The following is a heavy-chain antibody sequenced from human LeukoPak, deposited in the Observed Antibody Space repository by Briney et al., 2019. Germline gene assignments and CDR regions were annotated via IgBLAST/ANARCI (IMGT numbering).Heavy chain of an antibody. CDR2: IGSSGTTI. CDR3: ARADSTDGFDL. V-gene: IGHV3-11*04. D-gene: IGHD2-15*01. Sequence: GRSLRPSCAASGFTFSDHYMTWIRQAPGKGLEWVSYIGSSGTTIYYADSVKGRFTISRDNANNSLYLEMSSLRADDSAVYYCARADSTDGFDLWGQGTMVTVSS. J-gene: IGHJ3*01. CDR1: GFTFSDHY.